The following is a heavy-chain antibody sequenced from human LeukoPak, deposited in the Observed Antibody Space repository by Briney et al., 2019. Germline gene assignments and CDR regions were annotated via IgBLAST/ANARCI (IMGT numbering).Heavy chain of an antibody. V-gene: IGHV3-23*01. CDR2: ISGTGGST. CDR3: AKGNRIGVTGNPDY. CDR1: GFTFSNFA. D-gene: IGHD6-19*01. J-gene: IGHJ4*02. Sequence: PGESLKLSCAASGFTFSNFAMSWVRQAPGKGLEWVSIISGTGGSTFYADSVKGRFTISRDNSKNTLYLQMNSLRADDTAVYYCAKGNRIGVTGNPDYWGQGTLVTVSS.